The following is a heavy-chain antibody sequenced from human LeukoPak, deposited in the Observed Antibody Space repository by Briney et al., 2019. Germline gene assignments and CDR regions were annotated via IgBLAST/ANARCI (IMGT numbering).Heavy chain of an antibody. CDR1: GGSISSYY. CDR3: ARGGGLKYYYYYMDV. D-gene: IGHD3-16*01. CDR2: IYYSGST. Sequence: PSETLSLTCTVSGGSISSYYWSWIRQPPGKGLEWIGYIYYSGSTNYNPSLRSRVTISVDTSKNQFSLNLSSVTAADTAVYYCARGGGLKYYYYYMDVWGKGTTVTVSS. V-gene: IGHV4-59*01. J-gene: IGHJ6*03.